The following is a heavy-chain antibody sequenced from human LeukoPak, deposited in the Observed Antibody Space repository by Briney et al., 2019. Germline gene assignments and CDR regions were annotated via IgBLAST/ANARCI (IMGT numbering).Heavy chain of an antibody. CDR3: ARGLLYIAVAGTVNYYYYMDV. CDR2: INHSGST. J-gene: IGHJ6*03. V-gene: IGHV4-34*01. D-gene: IGHD6-19*01. CDR1: GGSFSGYY. Sequence: SETLSLTCAVYGGSFSGYYWSWLRQPPGKGLEWIGEINHSGSTNYNPSLKSRVTISVDTSKNQFSLKLSSVTAADTAVYYCARGLLYIAVAGTVNYYYYMDVWGKGTTVTVSS.